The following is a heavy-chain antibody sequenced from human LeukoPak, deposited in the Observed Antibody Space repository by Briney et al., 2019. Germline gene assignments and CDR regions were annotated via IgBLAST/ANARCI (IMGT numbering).Heavy chain of an antibody. J-gene: IGHJ4*02. Sequence: ASVKVSCKASGSTFSSYAISWVRQAPGQGLEWMGIINPSGGSTSYAQNFQGRVTMTRDTSTSTVYMELSSLRSEDTALYFCAIVPGGLGHYFDDWGQGTLVTVSS. CDR3: AIVPGGLGHYFDD. CDR1: GSTFSSYA. CDR2: INPSGGST. D-gene: IGHD6-19*01. V-gene: IGHV1-46*01.